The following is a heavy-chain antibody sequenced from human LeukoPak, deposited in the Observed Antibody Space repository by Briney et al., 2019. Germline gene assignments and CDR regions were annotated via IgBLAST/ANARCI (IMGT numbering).Heavy chain of an antibody. J-gene: IGHJ5*02. V-gene: IGHV3-30-3*01. CDR2: ISYDGSNK. CDR3: ARAEVVVFGVVPPQGRGHWFDP. D-gene: IGHD3-3*01. Sequence: GGSLRLSCAASGFTFSSYAMHWVRQAPGKGLEWVADISYDGSNKYYADSVKGRFTISRDNSKNTLYLQMNSLRAEDTAVYYCARAEVVVFGVVPPQGRGHWFDPWGQGTLVTVSS. CDR1: GFTFSSYA.